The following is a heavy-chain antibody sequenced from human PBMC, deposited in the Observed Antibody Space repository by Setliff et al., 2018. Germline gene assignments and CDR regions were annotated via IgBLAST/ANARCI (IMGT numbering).Heavy chain of an antibody. J-gene: IGHJ6*03. CDR2: SRNKANGYTT. D-gene: IGHD3-22*01. V-gene: IGHV3-72*01. CDR1: GFTFSEYY. CDR3: TRHGSFYSDSSGYYYGTDSYYYMDV. Sequence: GGSLRLSCAASGFTFSEYYMDWVRQAPGKGPEWIGRSRNKANGYTTEFAASVKGRFTISRDDSKNTAYLQMNSLKTEDTAVYYCTRHGSFYSDSSGYYYGTDSYYYMDVWGKGTTVTVSS.